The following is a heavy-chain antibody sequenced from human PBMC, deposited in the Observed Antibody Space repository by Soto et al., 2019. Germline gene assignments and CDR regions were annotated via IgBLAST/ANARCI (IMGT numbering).Heavy chain of an antibody. CDR1: GYTLTSYT. V-gene: IGHV1-3*01. J-gene: IGHJ4*02. CDR3: ASPREDSPWAFDY. Sequence: DSVKIYSETSGYTLTSYTTQWVRQVHGQRLEWMGWINAGNGNTKYSQKFQGRVTITRDTSASTAYMELSSLRSEDTAVYYCASPREDSPWAFDYWGQGTLVSGSS. D-gene: IGHD7-27*01. CDR2: INAGNGNT.